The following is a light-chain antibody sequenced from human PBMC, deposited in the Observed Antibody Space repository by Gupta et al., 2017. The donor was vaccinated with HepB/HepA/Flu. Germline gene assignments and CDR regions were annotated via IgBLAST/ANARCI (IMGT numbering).Light chain of an antibody. V-gene: IGLV1-40*01. J-gene: IGLJ2*01. CDR3: QSYDSSLSGSKV. CDR2: GNS. Sequence: QSVLTQPLSVTGAPGQRVTIPCTGSSSNIGAGYDVHWYQQLPGTAPKLLIYGNSNRPSGGPDRFSGSKSGTSASLAITGLQAEDEADYYCQSYDSSLSGSKVFGGGTKLTVL. CDR1: SSNIGAGYD.